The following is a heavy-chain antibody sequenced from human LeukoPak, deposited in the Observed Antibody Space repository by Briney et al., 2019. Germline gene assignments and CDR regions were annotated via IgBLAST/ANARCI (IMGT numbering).Heavy chain of an antibody. CDR2: ISAYNGNT. CDR3: ASTPPTYYYDSSGSRFDY. CDR1: GYTFTSYG. V-gene: IGHV1-18*01. Sequence: ASVKVSCKASGYTFTSYGISWVRQAPGQGLEWMGWISAYNGNTNYAQKLQGRVTMTTDTSTSTAYMELRSLRSDDTAAYYCASTPPTYYYDSSGSRFDYWGQGTLVTVSS. J-gene: IGHJ4*02. D-gene: IGHD3-22*01.